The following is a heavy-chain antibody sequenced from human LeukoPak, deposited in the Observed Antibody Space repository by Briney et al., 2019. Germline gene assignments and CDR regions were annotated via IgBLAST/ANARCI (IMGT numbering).Heavy chain of an antibody. V-gene: IGHV4-34*01. CDR3: ARQYRVWGSYRYSFDY. Sequence: SETLSLTCAVYGGSFSGYYWTWIRQPPGKGLEWIGEINHSGSSNYNPSLKSRVTISVDTSKNQFSLKMRSVTAADTAVYYCARQYRVWGSYRYSFDYWGQGTLVTVSS. CDR2: INHSGSS. D-gene: IGHD3-16*02. CDR1: GGSFSGYY. J-gene: IGHJ4*02.